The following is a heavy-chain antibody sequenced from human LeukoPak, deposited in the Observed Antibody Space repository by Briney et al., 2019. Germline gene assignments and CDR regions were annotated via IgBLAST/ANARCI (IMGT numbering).Heavy chain of an antibody. Sequence: RGESLKISCKGSGYSFTSYWIGWVRQMPGKGLGWMGIIYPGDSDTRYSPPFQGQVTISADKSISTAYLQWSSLKASDTAMYYCAKSGYSYGYGLYYFDYWGQGTLVTVSS. CDR1: GYSFTSYW. J-gene: IGHJ4*02. D-gene: IGHD5-18*01. CDR2: IYPGDSDT. CDR3: AKSGYSYGYGLYYFDY. V-gene: IGHV5-51*01.